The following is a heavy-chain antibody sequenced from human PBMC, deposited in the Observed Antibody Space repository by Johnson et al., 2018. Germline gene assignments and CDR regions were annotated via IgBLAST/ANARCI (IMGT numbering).Heavy chain of an antibody. J-gene: IGHJ1*01. CDR1: GFTFSSYG. V-gene: IGHV3-30*18. Sequence: VQLLESGGGVVQPGRSLRLSCAASGFTFSSYGMHWVRQAPGTGLEWVAVISYDGSNKYSADSVKGRFTISRDNSKNTLYLKMNSLRAEDTAVYYCAKRWLGYIQHWGQGTLVTVSS. CDR2: ISYDGSNK. CDR3: AKRWLGYIQH. D-gene: IGHD2-15*01.